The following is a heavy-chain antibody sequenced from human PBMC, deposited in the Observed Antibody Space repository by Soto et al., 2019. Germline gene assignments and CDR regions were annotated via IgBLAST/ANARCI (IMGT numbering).Heavy chain of an antibody. Sequence: PGGSLRLSCAESGFTFSSYGMHWVRQAPGKGLEWVAVIWYDGSNKYYADSVKGRFTISRDNSKNTLYLQMNSLRAEDTAVYYCARGFRYNWNLDYWGQGTLVNGS. J-gene: IGHJ4*02. D-gene: IGHD1-20*01. CDR2: IWYDGSNK. CDR1: GFTFSSYG. CDR3: ARGFRYNWNLDY. V-gene: IGHV3-33*01.